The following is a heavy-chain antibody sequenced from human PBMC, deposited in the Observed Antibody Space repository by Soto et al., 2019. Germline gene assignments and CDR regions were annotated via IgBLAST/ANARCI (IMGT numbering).Heavy chain of an antibody. Sequence: PSETLSLTCTVSGGSXSSYYWSWIRQPPGKGLEWIGYIYYSGSTNYNPSLKSRVTISVDTSKNQFSLKLSSVTAADTAVYYCARGYSRYFDWLTPYGMDVWGQGTTVTVSS. J-gene: IGHJ6*02. D-gene: IGHD3-9*01. CDR2: IYYSGST. CDR1: GGSXSSYY. CDR3: ARGYSRYFDWLTPYGMDV. V-gene: IGHV4-59*01.